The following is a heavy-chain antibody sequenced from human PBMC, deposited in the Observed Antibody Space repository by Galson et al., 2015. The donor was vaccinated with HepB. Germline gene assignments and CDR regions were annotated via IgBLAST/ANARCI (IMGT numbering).Heavy chain of an antibody. Sequence: SLRLSCAASGFTFNNAWMNWVRQAPGKGLEWVGRIKSKMFGATTDYAAPVKGRFTISSDDSKATVYLQMNSLKTEDTAVYYCTTGTDGATYWGPGTLVTVSS. CDR2: IKSKMFGATT. V-gene: IGHV3-15*07. D-gene: IGHD1-26*01. J-gene: IGHJ4*02. CDR1: GFTFNNAW. CDR3: TTGTDGATY.